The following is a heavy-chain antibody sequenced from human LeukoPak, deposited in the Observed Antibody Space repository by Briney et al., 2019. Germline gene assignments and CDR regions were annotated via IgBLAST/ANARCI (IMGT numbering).Heavy chain of an antibody. J-gene: IGHJ6*02. Sequence: ASVKGPCKASGYTFTSYDINWVRQATGQGLEWMGWMNPNSGNTGYAQKFQGRVTMTRNTSISTAYMELSSLRSEDTAVYYCARLLGYCSGGSCYSKSYYYYYGMDVWGQGTTVTVSS. CDR2: MNPNSGNT. V-gene: IGHV1-8*01. CDR1: GYTFTSYD. CDR3: ARLLGYCSGGSCYSKSYYYYYGMDV. D-gene: IGHD2-15*01.